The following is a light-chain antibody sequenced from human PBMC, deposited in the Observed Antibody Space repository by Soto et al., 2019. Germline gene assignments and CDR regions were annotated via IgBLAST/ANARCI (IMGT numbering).Light chain of an antibody. CDR1: SSDIGFYNY. CDR3: SSYTTTNTVI. V-gene: IGLV2-14*03. CDR2: DVD. J-gene: IGLJ2*01. Sequence: QSALTQPASVSGSPGQSVTISCSGTSSDIGFYNYVSWYQQHPGKAPKLMIYDVDNRPSGVSNRFSGSKSGNTASLTISGLQAEDEADYYCSSYTTTNTVIFGGGTKLTVL.